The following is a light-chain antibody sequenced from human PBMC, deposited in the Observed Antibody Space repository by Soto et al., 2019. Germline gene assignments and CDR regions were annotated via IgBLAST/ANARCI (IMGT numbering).Light chain of an antibody. CDR3: CSYAGAYRYV. J-gene: IGLJ1*01. CDR2: SNN. V-gene: IGLV1-44*01. CDR1: TSNIGRHT. Sequence: QSVLTQPPSASGTPGQRVTISCSGSTSNIGRHTVNWYQQLPGTAPKLLIHSNNLRPSGVPDRFSASKSGNTASLTISGLQAEDEADYSCCSYAGAYRYVFGSGTKLTVL.